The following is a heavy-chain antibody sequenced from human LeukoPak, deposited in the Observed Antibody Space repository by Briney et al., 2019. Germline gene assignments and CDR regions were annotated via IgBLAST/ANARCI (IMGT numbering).Heavy chain of an antibody. Sequence: ASVKVSCKVSGYTLTELSMHWVRQAPGKGLEWMGGFDPEGGETIYAQKFQGRVTMTEDTSTDTAYMELSSLRSEDTAVYYCARDGDIVVVPAAIGYYGMDVWGQGTTVTVSS. CDR3: ARDGDIVVVPAAIGYYGMDV. CDR1: GYTLTELS. D-gene: IGHD2-2*01. J-gene: IGHJ6*02. CDR2: FDPEGGET. V-gene: IGHV1-24*01.